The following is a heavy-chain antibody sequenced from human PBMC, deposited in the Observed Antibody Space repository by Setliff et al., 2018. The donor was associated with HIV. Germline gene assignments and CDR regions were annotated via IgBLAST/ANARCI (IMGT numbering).Heavy chain of an antibody. CDR2: IYTSGST. CDR3: ATLRRDHDSYGEYRDDVFDI. J-gene: IGHJ3*02. D-gene: IGHD4-17*01. V-gene: IGHV4-4*07. Sequence: SETLSLTCTVSGGSISSYYWNWIRQPAGKGLEWIGRIYTSGSTNYSPSLKSRVTMSVDTSKNQFSLKLSSVTAADTAVYYCATLRRDHDSYGEYRDDVFDIWGQGTMVTVSS. CDR1: GGSISSYY.